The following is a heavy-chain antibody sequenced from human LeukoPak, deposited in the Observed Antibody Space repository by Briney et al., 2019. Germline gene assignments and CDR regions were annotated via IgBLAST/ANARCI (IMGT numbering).Heavy chain of an antibody. V-gene: IGHV3-43*02. D-gene: IGHD2-2*01. CDR1: GFTFDDYA. Sequence: GGSLRLSCAASGFTFDDYAMHWVRQAPGKGLEWVSLISGDGGSTYYADSVKGRFTISRDNSKNSLYLQMNSLRTEDTALYYCAKDVVAEGLSYGMDVWGQRTTVTVSS. CDR3: AKDVVAEGLSYGMDV. J-gene: IGHJ6*02. CDR2: ISGDGGST.